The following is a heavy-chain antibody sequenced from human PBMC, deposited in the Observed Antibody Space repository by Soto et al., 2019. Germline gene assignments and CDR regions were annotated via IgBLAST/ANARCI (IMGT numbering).Heavy chain of an antibody. J-gene: IGHJ5*02. D-gene: IGHD5-18*01. V-gene: IGHV2-5*02. CDR2: IYWDDDK. CDR3: AHAIGYSYDLNWFDP. Sequence: QITLKESGPPLVKPTQTLTLTCTFSGFSLSTSGVGVGWIRQPPGKALEWLALIYWDDDKRYSPSLKSRLTITKDTSKNQVVLTMTNMDPVDTATYYCAHAIGYSYDLNWFDPWGQGTLVTVSS. CDR1: GFSLSTSGVG.